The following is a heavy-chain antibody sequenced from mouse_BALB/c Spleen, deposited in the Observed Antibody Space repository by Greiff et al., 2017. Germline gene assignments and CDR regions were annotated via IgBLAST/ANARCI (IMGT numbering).Heavy chain of an antibody. CDR1: GFTFSSFG. Sequence: DVMLVESGGGLVQPGGSRKLSCAASGFTFSSFGMHWVRQAPEKGLEWVAYISSGSSTIYYADTVKGRFTISRDNPKNTLFLQMTSLRSEDTAMYYCARDLGAWFAYWGQGTLVTVSA. D-gene: IGHD4-1*01. CDR3: ARDLGAWFAY. V-gene: IGHV5-17*02. CDR2: ISSGSSTI. J-gene: IGHJ3*01.